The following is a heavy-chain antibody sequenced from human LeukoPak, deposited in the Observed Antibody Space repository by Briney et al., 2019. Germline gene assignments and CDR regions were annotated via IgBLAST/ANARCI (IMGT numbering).Heavy chain of an antibody. CDR2: IIPIFGTA. Sequence: SVKVSCKASGGTFSSYAISWVRQAPGQGLEWMGRIIPIFGTANYAQKFQGRVTITADESTSTAYMELSSLRSEDTAVYYCAREYPRESWFGASYYFDYWGQGTLVTDSS. D-gene: IGHD3-10*01. CDR1: GGTFSSYA. J-gene: IGHJ4*02. V-gene: IGHV1-69*15. CDR3: AREYPRESWFGASYYFDY.